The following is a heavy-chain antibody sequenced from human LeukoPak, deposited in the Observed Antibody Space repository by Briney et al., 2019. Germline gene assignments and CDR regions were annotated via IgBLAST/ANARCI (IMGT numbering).Heavy chain of an antibody. Sequence: ASVKVSCKASGYTFTGYYMHWVRQAPGQGLEWMGWINPNSGGTNYAKKFQGRVTMTRDTSISTAYMELSRLRSDDTAVYYCATEPPYDSSGYYFQFDYWGQGTLVTVSS. CDR1: GYTFTGYY. V-gene: IGHV1-2*02. J-gene: IGHJ4*02. CDR3: ATEPPYDSSGYYFQFDY. CDR2: INPNSGGT. D-gene: IGHD3-22*01.